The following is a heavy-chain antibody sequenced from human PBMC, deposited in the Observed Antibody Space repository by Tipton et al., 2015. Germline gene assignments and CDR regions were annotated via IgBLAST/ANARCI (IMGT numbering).Heavy chain of an antibody. CDR3: ARDLEHGMDV. CDR1: GGSVSSGSYY. CDR2: ISYTETS. D-gene: IGHD5-24*01. V-gene: IGHV4-61*01. Sequence: TLSLTCTVSGGSVSSGSYYWSWIRQPPGKGLEWIGYISYTETSHYNPSLKSRVTISTDTSKNQFSLKLSSVTAADTAVYYCARDLEHGMDVWGHGTTVTVSS. J-gene: IGHJ6*02.